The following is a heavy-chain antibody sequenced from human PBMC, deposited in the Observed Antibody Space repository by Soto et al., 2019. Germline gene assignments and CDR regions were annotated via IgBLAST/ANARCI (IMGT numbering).Heavy chain of an antibody. CDR1: GFTFSSYG. CDR2: ISYDGSNK. D-gene: IGHD2-2*01. CDR3: AKWIGWFDLVVPEISNYYYYGMDV. Sequence: PGGSLRLSCAASGFTFSSYGMHWVRQAPGKGLEWVAVISYDGSNKYYADSVKGRFTISRDNSKNTLYLQMNSLRAEDTAVYYCAKWIGWFDLVVPEISNYYYYGMDVWGQGTTVTVSS. V-gene: IGHV3-30*18. J-gene: IGHJ6*02.